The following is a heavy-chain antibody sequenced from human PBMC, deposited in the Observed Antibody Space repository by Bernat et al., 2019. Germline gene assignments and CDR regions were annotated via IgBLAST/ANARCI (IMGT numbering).Heavy chain of an antibody. D-gene: IGHD2-21*02. Sequence: QVQLQQWGAGLLKASETLSLTCAVSGGSFSGHYCTWIRPSPGKGLEWIGEINHGGSFAYNPSLSSRVNVSIETSKKQFSLKLISVTAADTAVYYCARGGCSAGDCWYYFDSWGQGIPVTVSS. CDR3: ARGGCSAGDCWYYFDS. CDR2: INHGGSF. V-gene: IGHV4-34*02. J-gene: IGHJ4*02. CDR1: GGSFSGHY.